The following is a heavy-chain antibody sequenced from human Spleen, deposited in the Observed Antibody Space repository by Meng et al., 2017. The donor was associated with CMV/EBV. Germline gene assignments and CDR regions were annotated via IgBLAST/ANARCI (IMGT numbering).Heavy chain of an antibody. J-gene: IGHJ5*02. CDR3: ARGTSSPYFSPTYNWFDL. CDR1: FTFSSFA. D-gene: IGHD6-13*01. Sequence: FTFSSFAMGWVRQAPGKGLEWVSAISGGGGSTFYADSVKGRFTISRDNSENAVHLQMNSLRVEDAAVYYCARGTSSPYFSPTYNWFDLWGQGTLVTVSS. CDR2: ISGGGGST. V-gene: IGHV3-23*01.